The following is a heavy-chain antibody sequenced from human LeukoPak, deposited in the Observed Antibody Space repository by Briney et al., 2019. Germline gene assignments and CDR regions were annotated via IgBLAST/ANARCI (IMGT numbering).Heavy chain of an antibody. J-gene: IGHJ4*02. V-gene: IGHV3-30*03. Sequence: PGGSLRLSCAASGFTFSSYGMHWVRQAPGKGLEWVAVISYDGSNKYYADSVKGRFTISRDNSKNTVYLQMNSLRAEDTAVYYCARVGRGYYYEDCWGQGTLVTVSS. CDR3: ARVGRGYYYEDC. CDR2: ISYDGSNK. D-gene: IGHD3-22*01. CDR1: GFTFSSYG.